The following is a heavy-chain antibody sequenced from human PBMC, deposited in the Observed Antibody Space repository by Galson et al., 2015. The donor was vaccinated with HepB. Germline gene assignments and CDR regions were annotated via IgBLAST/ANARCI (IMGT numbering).Heavy chain of an antibody. CDR1: GFTFSSYA. CDR2: ISGSGGST. J-gene: IGHJ4*02. V-gene: IGHV3-23*01. CDR3: AKHSSGWYGELYYFDY. D-gene: IGHD6-19*01. Sequence: SLRLSCAASGFTFSSYAMSWVRQAPGKGLEWVSAISGSGGSTYYADSVKGRFTNSRDNSKNTLYLQMNSLRAEDTAVYYCAKHSSGWYGELYYFDYWGQGTLVTVSS.